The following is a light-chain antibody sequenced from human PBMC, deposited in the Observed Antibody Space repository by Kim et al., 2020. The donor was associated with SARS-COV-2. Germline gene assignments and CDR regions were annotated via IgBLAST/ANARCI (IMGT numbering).Light chain of an antibody. CDR3: QQQNAFPHT. V-gene: IGKV1-12*01. Sequence: SASVGDRVTITCRASEGIGSWLAWYQQTPGEAPRPLIYSASSLHSGVPSRFSGSGYGTDFTLTVSSLQPEDSAVYYCQQQNAFPHTFGGGTKLEI. CDR2: SAS. CDR1: EGIGSW. J-gene: IGKJ4*01.